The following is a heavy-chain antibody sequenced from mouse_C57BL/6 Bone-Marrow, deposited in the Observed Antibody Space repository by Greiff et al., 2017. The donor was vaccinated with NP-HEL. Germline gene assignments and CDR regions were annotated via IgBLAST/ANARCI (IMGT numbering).Heavy chain of an antibody. V-gene: IGHV1-81*01. CDR1: GYTFTSYG. D-gene: IGHD2-3*01. CDR2: IYPRSGNT. J-gene: IGHJ4*01. Sequence: VKLQESGAELARPGASVKLSCKASGYTFTSYGISWVKQRTGQGLEWIGEIYPRSGNTYYNEKFKGKATLTADKSSSTAYMELRSLTSEDSAVYFCARSRDGYNYYAMDYWGQGTSVTVSS. CDR3: ARSRDGYNYYAMDY.